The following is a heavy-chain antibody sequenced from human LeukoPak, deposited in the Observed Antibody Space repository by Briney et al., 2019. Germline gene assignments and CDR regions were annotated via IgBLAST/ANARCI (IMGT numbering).Heavy chain of an antibody. CDR2: ITYSGSI. CDR3: ARDLMT. V-gene: IGHV4-34*01. CDR1: GGSFSGKY. J-gene: IGHJ4*02. Sequence: SETLSLTCTVSGGSFSGKYWTWIRQPPGKGLEWIGEITYSGSIYYNPSLKSRVTISVDTSKNQFSLKLNSVTAADTAVYYCARDLMTWGQGTLVTVSS.